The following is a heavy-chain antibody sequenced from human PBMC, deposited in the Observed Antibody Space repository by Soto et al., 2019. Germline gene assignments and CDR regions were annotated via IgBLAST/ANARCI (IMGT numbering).Heavy chain of an antibody. CDR1: GYSISAGGYY. Sequence: PSETLSLTCFVSGYSISAGGYYWSWIRHHPGKGLEWIGSIYYSEITYYNPSLKSRVTISVDTSKNQFSLNLNSVTAADTAVYYCARPPTANLDAFEIWGQGTMVTVSS. V-gene: IGHV4-39*01. J-gene: IGHJ3*02. D-gene: IGHD7-27*01. CDR3: ARPPTANLDAFEI. CDR2: IYYSEIT.